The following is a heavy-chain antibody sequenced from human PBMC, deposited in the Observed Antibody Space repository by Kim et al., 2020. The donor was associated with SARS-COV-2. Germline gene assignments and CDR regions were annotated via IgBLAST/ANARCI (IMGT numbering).Heavy chain of an antibody. CDR3: ARVCSSTSCYPGGYFQH. Sequence: FQGRVTITADKSTSTAYMELSSLRSEDTAVYYCARVCSSTSCYPGGYFQHWGQGTLVTVSS. V-gene: IGHV1-69*04. D-gene: IGHD2-2*01. J-gene: IGHJ1*01.